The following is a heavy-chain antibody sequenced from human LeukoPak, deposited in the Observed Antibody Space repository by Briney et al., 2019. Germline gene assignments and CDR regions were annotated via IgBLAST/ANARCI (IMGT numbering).Heavy chain of an antibody. CDR2: IYSGGGT. D-gene: IGHD6-6*01. CDR3: SRYSSSRRAWFDP. V-gene: IGHV3-66*01. J-gene: IGHJ5*02. CDR1: GFTVSSNY. Sequence: PGGSLRLSCAASGFTVSSNYMSWVRQAPGKGLEWVSVIYSGGGTYYADSVKGRFTISRDTSKNTLYLQMSSLRAEDTAVYYCSRYSSSRRAWFDPWGQGTLVTVSS.